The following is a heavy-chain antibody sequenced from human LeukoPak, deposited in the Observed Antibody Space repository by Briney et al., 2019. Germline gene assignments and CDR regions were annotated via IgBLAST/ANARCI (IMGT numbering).Heavy chain of an antibody. CDR1: GGSISSRSSY. Sequence: SETLSLTCTVSGGSISSRSSYWGWIRQPPGKGLEWIGNIYNSGDAYYNPSLQRRVTMSVDTSKNQLSLKLISVTAADTAMYYCARGYTNGVNQEVWLDPWGQGTLVTVSS. J-gene: IGHJ5*02. CDR2: IYNSGDA. D-gene: IGHD2-8*01. V-gene: IGHV4-39*07. CDR3: ARGYTNGVNQEVWLDP.